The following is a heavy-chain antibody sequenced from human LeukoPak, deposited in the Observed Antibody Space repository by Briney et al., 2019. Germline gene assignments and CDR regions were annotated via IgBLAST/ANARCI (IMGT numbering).Heavy chain of an antibody. CDR3: ARLLARGYSGYDRTTVTTFGVEVAGYYYGMDV. CDR2: INAGNGNT. V-gene: IGHV1-3*01. D-gene: IGHD5-12*01. Sequence: ASVKVSCKASGYTFTSYAMHWVRQAPGQRLEWMGWINAGNGNTKYSQKFQGRVTITRDTSASTAYMELSSLRSEDTAVCYCARLLARGYSGYDRTTVTTFGVEVAGYYYGMDVWGQGTTVTVSS. J-gene: IGHJ6*02. CDR1: GYTFTSYA.